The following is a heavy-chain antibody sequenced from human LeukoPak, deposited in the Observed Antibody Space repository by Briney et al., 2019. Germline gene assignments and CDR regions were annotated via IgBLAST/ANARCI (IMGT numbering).Heavy chain of an antibody. V-gene: IGHV1-3*01. D-gene: IGHD6-19*01. Sequence: ASVKVSCKASGYTFTSYAMHWVRQAPGQRLEWMGWINAGNGNTKYSQKFQGRVTITRDTSASTAYMELSSPRSEDTAVYYCARIHSSGWFLGLDYWGQGTLVTVSS. J-gene: IGHJ4*02. CDR2: INAGNGNT. CDR3: ARIHSSGWFLGLDY. CDR1: GYTFTSYA.